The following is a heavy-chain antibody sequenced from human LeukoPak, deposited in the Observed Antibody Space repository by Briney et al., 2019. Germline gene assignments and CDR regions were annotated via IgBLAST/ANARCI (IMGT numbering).Heavy chain of an antibody. J-gene: IGHJ4*02. CDR2: ISGCGCST. Sequence: PGGSLTLSCAASGFTFSSYAMSWLRQAPGKGLGWVSAISGCGCSTYYADSVKGRFTIYTDNYKKPLYLQTNSLRAEDTAVYYCATSPRGWYSFDYWGQGTLVTVSS. CDR3: ATSPRGWYSFDY. V-gene: IGHV3-23*01. D-gene: IGHD2-15*01. CDR1: GFTFSSYA.